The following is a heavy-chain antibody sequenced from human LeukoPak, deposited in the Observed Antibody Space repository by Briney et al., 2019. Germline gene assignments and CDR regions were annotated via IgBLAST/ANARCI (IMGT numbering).Heavy chain of an antibody. CDR3: TSWGDTTAEYFQR. D-gene: IGHD2-21*02. J-gene: IGHJ1*01. V-gene: IGHV3-7*01. CDR2: INPDGRDT. Sequence: PGGSLRLSCVASGLTFADAWMNWVRQAPGKGLEWVAHINPDGRDTYYVDSVKGRFTISRDNAQNSMYLQMNSLRVEDTAVYYCTSWGDTTAEYFQRWGQGTLVTVSS. CDR1: GLTFADAW.